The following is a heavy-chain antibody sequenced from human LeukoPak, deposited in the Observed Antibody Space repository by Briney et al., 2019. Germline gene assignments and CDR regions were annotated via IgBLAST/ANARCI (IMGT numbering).Heavy chain of an antibody. CDR3: ARDRGYCSGGSCFYDAFDI. CDR2: IKQDGSEK. Sequence: PGGSLRLSCAASGFTFSSYWMSWVRQAPGKGLEWVANIKQDGSEKYYVDSVEGRFTISRDNAKNSLYLQMNSLRAEDTAVYYCARDRGYCSGGSCFYDAFDIWGQGTMVTVSS. V-gene: IGHV3-7*01. D-gene: IGHD2-15*01. CDR1: GFTFSSYW. J-gene: IGHJ3*02.